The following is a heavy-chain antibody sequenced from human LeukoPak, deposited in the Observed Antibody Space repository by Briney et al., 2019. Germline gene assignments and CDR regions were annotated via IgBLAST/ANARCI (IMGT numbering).Heavy chain of an antibody. CDR1: GYTFTGYY. CDR2: INPNIGGT. CDR3: ASSFFYDNSGYYP. Sequence: GASVKVSCKASGYTFTGYYMHWVRQAAGQGLEWMGRINPNIGGTNYAQKLQGRVTMTRHRSITTAYMELSRLRSGDTAVCYCASSFFYDNSGYYPWGQGTLVTVSS. V-gene: IGHV1-2*06. J-gene: IGHJ5*02. D-gene: IGHD3-22*01.